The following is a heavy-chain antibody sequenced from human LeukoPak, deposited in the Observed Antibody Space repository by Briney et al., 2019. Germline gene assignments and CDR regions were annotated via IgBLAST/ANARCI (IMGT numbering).Heavy chain of an antibody. CDR3: ARGNQLLRSYYMDV. CDR1: GYTFTSYD. Sequence: ASVKVSCKASGYTFTSYDINWVRQATGQGLEWMGWMNPNSGNTGYAQKFQGRVTMTRNTSISTAYMELSSLRSKDTAVYYCARGNQLLRSYYMDVWGKGTTVTVSS. CDR2: MNPNSGNT. J-gene: IGHJ6*03. D-gene: IGHD2-2*01. V-gene: IGHV1-8*01.